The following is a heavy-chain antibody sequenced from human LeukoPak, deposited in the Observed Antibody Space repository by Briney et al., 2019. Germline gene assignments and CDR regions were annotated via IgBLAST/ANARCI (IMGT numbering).Heavy chain of an antibody. D-gene: IGHD4-11*01. CDR1: GGSNSSSSYY. CDR3: ARHALYSLDY. J-gene: IGHJ4*02. Sequence: SETLSLTCTVSGGSNSSSSYYWGWIRQPPGKGLEWIATIYYTGSTYYNPSLKSRVTMSVDTSKNQFSLKLSSVTAADTAVYYCARHALYSLDYWGQGTLVTVSS. V-gene: IGHV4-39*07. CDR2: IYYTGST.